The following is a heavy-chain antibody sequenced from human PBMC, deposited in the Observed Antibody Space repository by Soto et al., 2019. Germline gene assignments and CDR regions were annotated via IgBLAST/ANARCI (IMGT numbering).Heavy chain of an antibody. CDR3: ATSIAAAGPYYYYGMDV. CDR1: GGSISSYY. V-gene: IGHV4-59*01. Sequence: SETLSLTCTVSGGSISSYYWSWIRQPPGKGLEWIGYIYYSGSTNYNPSLKSRVTISVDTSKNQYSLKLSSVTAADTAVYYCATSIAAAGPYYYYGMDVWGQGATVTVSS. J-gene: IGHJ6*02. CDR2: IYYSGST. D-gene: IGHD6-13*01.